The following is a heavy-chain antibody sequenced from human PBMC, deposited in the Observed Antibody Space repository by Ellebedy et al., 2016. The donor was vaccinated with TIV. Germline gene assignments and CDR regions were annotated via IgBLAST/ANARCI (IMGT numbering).Heavy chain of an antibody. Sequence: GGSLRLXCAASGFTISSYWMHWVRQAPGKGPVGLPRINSDGSSTSYADSVKGRFTISRDNAKNTLYLQMNSLRAEDTAVYYCARLPPTSIDYYGMDVWGQGTTVTVSS. V-gene: IGHV3-74*01. CDR2: INSDGSST. J-gene: IGHJ6*02. CDR3: ARLPPTSIDYYGMDV. D-gene: IGHD2/OR15-2a*01. CDR1: GFTISSYW.